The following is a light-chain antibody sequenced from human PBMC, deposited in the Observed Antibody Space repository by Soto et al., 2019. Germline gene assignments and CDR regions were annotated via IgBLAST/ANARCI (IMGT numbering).Light chain of an antibody. CDR3: QKYNSAPFT. Sequence: DIQMTQSPSSLSASVGDRVTITCRASQDISNFLVWFQQKPGKLPNLLIYCASTLESGVPSRFSGSGSGTDFTLTISSLQPEDVAIYFCQKYNSAPFTFGPGTKVDLK. J-gene: IGKJ3*01. CDR1: QDISNF. CDR2: CAS. V-gene: IGKV1-27*01.